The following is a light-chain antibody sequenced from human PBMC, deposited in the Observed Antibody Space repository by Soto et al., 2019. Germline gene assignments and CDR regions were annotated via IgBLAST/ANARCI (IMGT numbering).Light chain of an antibody. V-gene: IGLV2-14*01. Sequence: QSALTQPASVSGSPGQSITLSCTGTSGDVGGSKYVSWYQQYPGKVPKLLINKVSNRPSGVSNRFSGSKSGNTASLTISGLLAEDEADYFCTSSTTDSLYVFXTGTKLTVL. CDR2: KVS. J-gene: IGLJ1*01. CDR1: SGDVGGSKY. CDR3: TSSTTDSLYV.